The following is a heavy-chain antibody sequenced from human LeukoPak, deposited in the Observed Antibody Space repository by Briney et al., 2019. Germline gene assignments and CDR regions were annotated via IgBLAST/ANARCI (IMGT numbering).Heavy chain of an antibody. J-gene: IGHJ5*02. CDR2: IYYSGST. Sequence: PSETLSLTCTVSGGSINGGDYYWSWLRQPPGKGLEWIGYIYYSGSTYYDPSLKSRVSISVDTSKNQFSLKLSSVTAADTAVYYCARDVRAGLDPWGQGTLVTVSS. CDR1: GGSINGGDYY. CDR3: ARDVRAGLDP. V-gene: IGHV4-30-4*08.